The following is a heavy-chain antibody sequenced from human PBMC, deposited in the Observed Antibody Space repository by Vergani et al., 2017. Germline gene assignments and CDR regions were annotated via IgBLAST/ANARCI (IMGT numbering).Heavy chain of an antibody. V-gene: IGHV4-39*02. CDR2: IYYSGST. Sequence: QLQLQESGPGLVKPSETLSLTCTVSGGSISSSSYYWGWIRQPPGKGLEWIGSIYYSGSTYYNPSLKSRVTISVDTSKNQFSLKLSSVTAADTAVYYCAREAYCSSTSCYKDYYYMDVWGKGTTVTVSS. D-gene: IGHD2-2*02. CDR1: GGSISSSSYY. CDR3: AREAYCSSTSCYKDYYYMDV. J-gene: IGHJ6*03.